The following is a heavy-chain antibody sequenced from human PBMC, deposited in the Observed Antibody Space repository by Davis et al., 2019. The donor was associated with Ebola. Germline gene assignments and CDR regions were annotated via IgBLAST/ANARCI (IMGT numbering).Heavy chain of an antibody. J-gene: IGHJ5*02. Sequence: GESLMISCAASGFTFSNFWMSWVRQVSGTGLEWVANIRQDGSEKNYVDSVKGRFTISRDNAKNSLYLQMNSLRTEDTALYYCARDHGYNRFDPWGQGTLVTVSS. CDR2: IRQDGSEK. CDR3: ARDHGYNRFDP. V-gene: IGHV3-7*03. CDR1: GFTFSNFW.